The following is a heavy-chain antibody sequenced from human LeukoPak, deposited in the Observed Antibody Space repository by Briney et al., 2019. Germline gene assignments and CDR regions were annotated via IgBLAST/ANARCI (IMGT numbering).Heavy chain of an antibody. D-gene: IGHD3-10*01. Sequence: SETLSLTCTVSGGSISSGGYYWSWIRQHPGKGLEWIGYIYYSGSTYYNPSLKSRVTISVDTSKNQFSLKLSSVTAADTAVYYCARGYGSGSYYSITPDAFDIWGQGTMVTVSS. CDR3: ARGYGSGSYYSITPDAFDI. CDR2: IYYSGST. V-gene: IGHV4-31*03. J-gene: IGHJ3*02. CDR1: GGSISSGGYY.